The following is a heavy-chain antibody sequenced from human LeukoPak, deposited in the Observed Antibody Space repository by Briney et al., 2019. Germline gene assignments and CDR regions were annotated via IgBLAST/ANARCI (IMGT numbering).Heavy chain of an antibody. CDR1: GFTFSSYG. Sequence: GGSLRLPCAASGFTFSSYGMHWVRQAPGKGLEWVAVISYDGSNKYYADSVKGRFTISRDNSKNTLYLQMNSLRAEDTAVYYCAKDPSVVVINYFDYWGQGTLVTVSS. D-gene: IGHD3-22*01. J-gene: IGHJ4*02. V-gene: IGHV3-30*18. CDR2: ISYDGSNK. CDR3: AKDPSVVVINYFDY.